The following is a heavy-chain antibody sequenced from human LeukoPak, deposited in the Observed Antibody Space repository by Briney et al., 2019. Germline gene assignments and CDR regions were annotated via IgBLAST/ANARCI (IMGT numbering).Heavy chain of an antibody. D-gene: IGHD3-22*01. CDR2: ISSSSSYI. Sequence: PGGSLRLSCAASGFTCSSYSMNWVRQAPGKRLEWVSSISSSSSYIYYADSVKGRFTISRDNAKNSLYLQMNSLRAEDTAVYYCARDRAYYYDSSGYPDAFDIWGQGTMVTVSS. V-gene: IGHV3-21*01. CDR1: GFTCSSYS. CDR3: ARDRAYYYDSSGYPDAFDI. J-gene: IGHJ3*02.